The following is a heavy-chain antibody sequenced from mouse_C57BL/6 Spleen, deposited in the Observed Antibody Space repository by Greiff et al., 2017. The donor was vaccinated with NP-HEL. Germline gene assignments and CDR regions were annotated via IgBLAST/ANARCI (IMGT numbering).Heavy chain of an antibody. D-gene: IGHD4-1*01. Sequence: VQGVESGAELARPGASVKLSCKASGYTFTSYGISWVKQRTGQGLEWIGEIYPRSGNTYYNEKFKGKATLTADKSSSTAYMELRSLTSEDSAVYFCSPGPPFAYWGQGTLVTVSA. J-gene: IGHJ3*01. CDR3: SPGPPFAY. V-gene: IGHV1-81*01. CDR2: IYPRSGNT. CDR1: GYTFTSYG.